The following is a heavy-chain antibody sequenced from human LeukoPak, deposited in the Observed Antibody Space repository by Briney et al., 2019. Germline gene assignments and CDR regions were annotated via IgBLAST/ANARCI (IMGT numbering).Heavy chain of an antibody. Sequence: PSATLSLTCTVSGGSISNYYWSWIRQPPGKGLEWIGYVYYRGTTNYNPSLKSRVTISVDTSKNQFSLTLSSVTAADTAVYYCARHSCSSTCCYAVVDWFDPLGQGTLVTVSS. CDR2: VYYRGTT. J-gene: IGHJ5*02. D-gene: IGHD2-2*01. CDR3: ARHSCSSTCCYAVVDWFDP. V-gene: IGHV4-59*08. CDR1: GGSISNYY.